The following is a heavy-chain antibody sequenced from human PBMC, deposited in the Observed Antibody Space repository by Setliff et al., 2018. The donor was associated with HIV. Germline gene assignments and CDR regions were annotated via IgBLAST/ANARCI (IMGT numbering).Heavy chain of an antibody. Sequence: PSETLSLTCTVSGVSITNGTFYWNWIRQPAGKGREWIGRIAKTGSTNYNPSLKSRLTISMDTSKNQFSLKLNSGTAADTAVYFCATTVDIVTTDDFWGQGILVTVSS. D-gene: IGHD5-12*01. CDR1: GVSITNGTFY. J-gene: IGHJ4*02. CDR3: ATTVDIVTTDDF. CDR2: IAKTGST. V-gene: IGHV4-61*02.